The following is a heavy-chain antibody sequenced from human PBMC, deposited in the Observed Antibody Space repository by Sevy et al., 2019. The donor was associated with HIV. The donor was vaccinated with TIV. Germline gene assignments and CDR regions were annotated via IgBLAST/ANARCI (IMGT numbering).Heavy chain of an antibody. CDR2: IYHSGST. J-gene: IGHJ5*02. Sequence: SETLSLTCAVSGGSIISVNWWHWVRQSPGKGLEWIGEIYHSGSTNYNPSLKSRVTISVDNSKNQFSLNLYSVTAADTAVSYSARGGETPRGFDPWGQGSLVTVSS. CDR3: ARGGETPRGFDP. CDR1: GGSIISVNW. V-gene: IGHV4-4*02. D-gene: IGHD3-16*01.